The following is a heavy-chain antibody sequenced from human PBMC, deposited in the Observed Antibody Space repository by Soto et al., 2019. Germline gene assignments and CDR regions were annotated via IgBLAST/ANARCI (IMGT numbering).Heavy chain of an antibody. Sequence: TGGSLRLSSAASGFTLAAYAMHWVRQVPGKGLEWVSGINWNSGSIGYGDSVKGRFAISRDNAKNSLHLQMNSLSAEDTAFYYCVKDESINWYSGHFRHWGQGTLVTVSS. V-gene: IGHV3-9*01. J-gene: IGHJ1*01. D-gene: IGHD6-13*01. CDR2: INWNSGSI. CDR1: GFTLAAYA. CDR3: VKDESINWYSGHFRH.